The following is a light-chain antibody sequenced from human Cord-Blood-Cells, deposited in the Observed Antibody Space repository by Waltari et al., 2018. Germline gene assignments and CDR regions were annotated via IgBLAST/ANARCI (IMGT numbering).Light chain of an antibody. CDR1: QSGLYSSNNKTS. Sequence: DIVMTPSPASLSVSLGEGAPTPCKPSQSGLYSSNNKTSLACYQQKPGQPPKLLIYWASTRESGVPDRFSGSGSGTDFTLTISSLQAEDVAVYYCQQYYSTPPGYTFGQGTKLEIK. CDR3: QQYYSTPPGYT. V-gene: IGKV4-1*01. J-gene: IGKJ2*01. CDR2: WAS.